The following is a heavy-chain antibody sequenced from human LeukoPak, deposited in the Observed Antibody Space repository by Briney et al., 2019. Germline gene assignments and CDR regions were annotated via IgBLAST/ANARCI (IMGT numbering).Heavy chain of an antibody. J-gene: IGHJ4*02. CDR1: GYSFTSYG. CDR3: ARSPARPAIVRDNQYYFDY. V-gene: IGHV1-18*01. CDR2: INPYNGNT. D-gene: IGHD2-2*01. Sequence: ASVKVSCKASGYSFTSYGITWVRQAPGQGLEWMGWINPYNGNTNYAQKLQGRVTMTTDTSTSTAYMELSSLRSEDTAVYYCARSPARPAIVRDNQYYFDYWGQGTLVTVSS.